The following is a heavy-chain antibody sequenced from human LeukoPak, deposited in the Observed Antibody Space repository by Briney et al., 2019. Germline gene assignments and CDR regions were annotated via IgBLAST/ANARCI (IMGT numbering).Heavy chain of an antibody. J-gene: IGHJ4*02. V-gene: IGHV1-18*01. CDR1: VYTFTSYG. CDR2: ISVYNGNT. CDR3: ATDLPVIAAAGGNDY. D-gene: IGHD6-13*01. Sequence: ASVNVSCKASVYTFTSYGISWVRQAPGQGLEWMGWISVYNGNTNYAQTLQGRVTMTTDTSTSAAYMELRSLRSDGTAVYYCATDLPVIAAAGGNDYWGQGTLVTVSS.